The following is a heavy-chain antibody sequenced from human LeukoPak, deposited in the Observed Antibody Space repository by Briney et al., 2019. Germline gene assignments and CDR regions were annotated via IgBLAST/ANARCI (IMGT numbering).Heavy chain of an antibody. J-gene: IGHJ4*02. D-gene: IGHD6-13*01. CDR2: INPNNGGT. CDR3: AREATVVAVGTAGINFDY. Sequence: ASVKVSCRASGYTFTGHYIHWVRQAPGQGLEWMAWINPNNGGTHYAQKFQDRVTMTRDTSISTAYMELTSLTYDDTAVYYCAREATVVAVGTAGINFDYWGQGTLIIVSS. V-gene: IGHV1-2*02. CDR1: GYTFTGHY.